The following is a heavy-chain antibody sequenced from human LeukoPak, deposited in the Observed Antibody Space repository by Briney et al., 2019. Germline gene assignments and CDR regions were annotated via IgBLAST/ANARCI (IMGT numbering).Heavy chain of an antibody. J-gene: IGHJ6*02. CDR2: IIPIFGTA. CDR3: ARHPIVVVPAAKEEYYGMDV. V-gene: IGHV1-69*13. D-gene: IGHD2-2*01. CDR1: GCTFTSYA. Sequence: SVKVSFKASGCTFTSYAISWVRQAPGQGLEWMGGIIPIFGTANYAQKFQGRVTITADESTSTAYMELSSLRSEDTAVYYCARHPIVVVPAAKEEYYGMDVWGQGTTVTVSS.